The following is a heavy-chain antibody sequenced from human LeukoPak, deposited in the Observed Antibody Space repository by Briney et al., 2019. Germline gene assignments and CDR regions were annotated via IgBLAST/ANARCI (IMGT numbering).Heavy chain of an antibody. CDR3: ARGQSPFDY. CDR1: GYSFTTYW. CDR2: IYPGDSDT. J-gene: IGHJ4*02. Sequence: GESLQFSCKGSGYSFTTYWIGWVLQMPGKGLEWMGTIYPGDSDTRYSPSFQGQVTISADKSISTAYLQWSSLKASDTAMYYCARGQSPFDYWGQGTLVTVSS. V-gene: IGHV5-51*01.